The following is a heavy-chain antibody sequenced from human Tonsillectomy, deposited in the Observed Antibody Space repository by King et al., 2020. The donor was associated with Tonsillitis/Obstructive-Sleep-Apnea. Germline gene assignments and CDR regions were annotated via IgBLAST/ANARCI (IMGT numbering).Heavy chain of an antibody. J-gene: IGHJ4*02. Sequence: QLQESGPGLVKPSETLSLTCTVSGDSISSISYYWVWIRQPPGKGLEWIGSIYYSGTTYYNPSLKSRVTISVDTSRNQFSLKLNSVTAVDTAVYYCASDPGADYWGQGTVVTVSS. V-gene: IGHV4-39*01. CDR2: IYYSGTT. CDR1: GDSISSISYY. CDR3: ASDPGADY.